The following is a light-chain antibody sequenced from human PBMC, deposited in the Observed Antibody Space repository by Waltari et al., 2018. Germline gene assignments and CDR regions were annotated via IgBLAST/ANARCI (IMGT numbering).Light chain of an antibody. CDR1: SGHSTNV. Sequence: QLVLTQSPSASASLGASVKLTCTLSSGHSTNVIAWLQKRPEKGPRHLMKVNSDGSHNKGDEIPDRFSGSSSGAERYLTMSSLQSEDEADYYCQTGGHGTWVFGGGTKLTVL. J-gene: IGLJ3*02. CDR2: VNSDGSH. V-gene: IGLV4-69*01. CDR3: QTGGHGTWV.